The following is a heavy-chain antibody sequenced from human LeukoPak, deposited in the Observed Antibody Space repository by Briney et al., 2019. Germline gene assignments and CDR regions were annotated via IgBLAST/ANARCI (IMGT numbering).Heavy chain of an antibody. CDR2: IYRSGST. V-gene: IGHV4-30-4*01. D-gene: IGHD3-22*01. CDR3: ARDFDYYDSSGIDAFDI. J-gene: IGHJ3*02. CDR1: GGSISSGDYY. Sequence: SQTLSLTCTVSGGSISSGDYYWSWIRQPPGKGLEWIGSIYRSGSTYYNPSLKSRVTISVDTSKNQFSLKLSSVTAADTAVYYCARDFDYYDSSGIDAFDIWGQGTMVTVSS.